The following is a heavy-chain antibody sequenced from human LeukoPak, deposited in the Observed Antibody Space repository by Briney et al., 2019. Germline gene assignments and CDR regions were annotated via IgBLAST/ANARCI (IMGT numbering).Heavy chain of an antibody. D-gene: IGHD4-17*01. Sequence: SETLSLTCTVSGGSISSYYWSWIRQPPGKGLEWIGEINHSGSTNYNPSLKSRVTISVDTSKNQFSLKLSSVTAADTAVYYCAREYGDPNYFDYWGQGTLVTVSS. CDR3: AREYGDPNYFDY. CDR1: GGSISSYY. V-gene: IGHV4-34*01. J-gene: IGHJ4*02. CDR2: INHSGST.